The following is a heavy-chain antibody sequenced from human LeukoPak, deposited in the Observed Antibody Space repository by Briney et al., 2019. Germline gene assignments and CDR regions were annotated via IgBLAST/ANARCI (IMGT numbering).Heavy chain of an antibody. CDR1: GFTVSSNY. D-gene: IGHD1-26*01. Sequence: GGSLRLSCAASGFTVSSNYMSWVRQAPGKGLEWVSVIYSGGSTYYADSVKGRFTIPRHNSKNTLYLQMNSLRAEDTAVYYCASSTPLVGATGPFDYWGQGTLVTVSS. CDR2: IYSGGST. V-gene: IGHV3-53*04. J-gene: IGHJ4*02. CDR3: ASSTPLVGATGPFDY.